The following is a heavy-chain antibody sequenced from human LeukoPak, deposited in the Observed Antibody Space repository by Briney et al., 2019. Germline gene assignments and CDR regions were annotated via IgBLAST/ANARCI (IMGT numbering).Heavy chain of an antibody. V-gene: IGHV3-49*04. CDR1: GFTFGDYA. Sequence: GGSLRLSCTASGFTFGDYAMGWVRQAPGKGLEWVGFIRSKAYGGTTEYAASVKGRFTISRDDSKSIAYLQMNSLKTEDTAVYYCTRGPRGSSWYFDYWGQGTLVTVSS. J-gene: IGHJ4*02. D-gene: IGHD6-13*01. CDR2: IRSKAYGGTT. CDR3: TRGPRGSSWYFDY.